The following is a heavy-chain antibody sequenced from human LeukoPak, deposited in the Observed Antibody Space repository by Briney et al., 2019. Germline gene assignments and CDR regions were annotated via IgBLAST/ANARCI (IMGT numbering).Heavy chain of an antibody. D-gene: IGHD3-10*01. CDR3: ARDSGNFHYDMDV. CDR2: KFSHDGST. V-gene: IGHV1-46*02. CDR1: VYIFNSHH. Sequence: ASVKVSCKSSVYIFNSHHVHWVRQAPGRGLEWMGVKFSHDGSTSNTQKFQGRITMTRDTSTSTVYMELSSLRSEDTAVYYCARDSGNFHYDMDVWGQGTTVIVSS. J-gene: IGHJ6*02.